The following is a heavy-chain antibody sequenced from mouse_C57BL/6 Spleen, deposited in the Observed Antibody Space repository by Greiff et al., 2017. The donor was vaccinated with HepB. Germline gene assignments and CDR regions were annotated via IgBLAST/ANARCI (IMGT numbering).Heavy chain of an antibody. CDR1: GYTFTSYW. J-gene: IGHJ4*01. Sequence: QVQLQQPGAELVKPGASVKLSCKASGYTFTSYWMHWVKQRPGQGLEWIGMIHPNSGSTNYNEKFKSKATLTVDQSSSTAYMQLSSLTSEDSAVYYCARSLITTVASYAMDYWGQGTSVTVSS. CDR3: ARSLITTVASYAMDY. V-gene: IGHV1-64*01. CDR2: IHPNSGST. D-gene: IGHD1-1*01.